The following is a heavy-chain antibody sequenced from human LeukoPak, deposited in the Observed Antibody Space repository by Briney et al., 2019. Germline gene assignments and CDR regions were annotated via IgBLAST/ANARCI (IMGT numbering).Heavy chain of an antibody. CDR3: AGTYYDLLSDYYVDAFGV. CDR2: INTNTKNA. Sequence: ASVKVSCKASGYMFTTYALNWVRQAPGQGLEWMGLINTNTKNATYGQGFTGRFDFSFDTSVNTAYLQITGLKAENIAVYYCAGTYYDLLSDYYVDAFGVWGQGTMVTVSS. D-gene: IGHD3-3*01. CDR1: GYMFTTYA. J-gene: IGHJ3*01. V-gene: IGHV7-4-1*02.